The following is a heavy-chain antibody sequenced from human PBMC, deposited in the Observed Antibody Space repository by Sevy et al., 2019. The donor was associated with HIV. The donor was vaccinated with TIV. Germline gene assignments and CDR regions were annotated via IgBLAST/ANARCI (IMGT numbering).Heavy chain of an antibody. CDR2: ISSGGSRI. J-gene: IGHJ4*02. CDR3: ARVRYNYGSFYFDY. D-gene: IGHD5-18*01. V-gene: IGHV3-11*01. Sequence: GESLKISCAASTFTFSDYYMTWIRQAPGKGLESVSYISSGGSRIYYADSVKGRFTISRDNAKNSLYLHMNSLRAEDTAVYYCARVRYNYGSFYFDYWGQGTLVTVSS. CDR1: TFTFSDYY.